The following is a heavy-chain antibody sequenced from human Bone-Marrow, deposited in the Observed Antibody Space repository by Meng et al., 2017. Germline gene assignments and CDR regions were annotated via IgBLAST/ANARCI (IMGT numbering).Heavy chain of an antibody. V-gene: IGHV4-34*01. Sequence: QVQLRQWCAGLLNPPEPLSPTCAVYGGSFSGYYWSWIRQPPGKGLEWIGEINHSGSTNYNPSLKSRVTISVDTSKNQFSLKLSSVTAADTAVYYCARGVASPIFSTVVTPAFDYWGQGTLVTVSS. D-gene: IGHD4-23*01. CDR3: ARGVASPIFSTVVTPAFDY. CDR2: INHSGST. J-gene: IGHJ4*02. CDR1: GGSFSGYY.